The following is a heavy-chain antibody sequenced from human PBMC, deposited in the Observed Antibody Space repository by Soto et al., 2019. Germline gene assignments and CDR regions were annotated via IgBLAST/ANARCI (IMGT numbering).Heavy chain of an antibody. Sequence: GSLRLSCAASGFTFSDYYMSWIRQAPGKGLEWVSYISSSGSTIYYADSVKGRFTISRDNAKNSLYLQMNSLRAEDTAVYYCAREYCSSTSCYYYYGMDVWGQGTTVTVSS. CDR3: AREYCSSTSCYYYYGMDV. D-gene: IGHD2-2*01. CDR2: ISSSGSTI. J-gene: IGHJ6*02. CDR1: GFTFSDYY. V-gene: IGHV3-11*01.